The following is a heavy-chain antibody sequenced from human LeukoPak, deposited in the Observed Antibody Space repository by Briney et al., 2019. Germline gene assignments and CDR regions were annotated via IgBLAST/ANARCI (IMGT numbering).Heavy chain of an antibody. J-gene: IGHJ4*02. V-gene: IGHV3-48*02. CDR2: ISSDSRTI. D-gene: IGHD3-10*01. CDR1: GFTFSSYS. Sequence: PGGSLRLSCAASGFTFSSYSMNWVRQAPGKGLEWVSYISSDSRTIYCAESVKGRFTISRDNAKNSLYLQMKSLRDEDTAVYYCARYGSGTSYITNYFDYWGQGTLVTVPS. CDR3: ARYGSGTSYITNYFDY.